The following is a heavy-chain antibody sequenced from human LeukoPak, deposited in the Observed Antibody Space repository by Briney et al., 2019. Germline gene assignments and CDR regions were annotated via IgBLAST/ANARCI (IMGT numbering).Heavy chain of an antibody. CDR1: RYTFTSYY. CDR2: INPSGGST. V-gene: IGHV1-46*01. J-gene: IGHJ4*02. CDR3: ARDDSSGYHTDY. D-gene: IGHD3-22*01. Sequence: ASVKVSCKASRYTFTSYYMHWVRQAPGQGLEWMGIINPSGGSTSYAQKFQGRVTMTRDTSTSTVYMELSSLRSEDTAVYYCARDDSSGYHTDYWGQGTLVTVSS.